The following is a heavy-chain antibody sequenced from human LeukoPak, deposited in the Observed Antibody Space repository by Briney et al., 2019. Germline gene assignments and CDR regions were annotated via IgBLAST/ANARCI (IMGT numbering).Heavy chain of an antibody. CDR2: TYYRSKWYN. D-gene: IGHD2-2*01. CDR1: GDSVSSNSVA. Sequence: PSQTPSLTCAISGDSVSSNSVAWNWIRQSPSRGLEWLGRTYYRSKWYNDYAVSVKGRITINPDTSNNQFSLQLNSVTLEDTAVYFCARDLYCSGTSCSFDYWGQGTLVTVSS. CDR3: ARDLYCSGTSCSFDY. V-gene: IGHV6-1*01. J-gene: IGHJ4*02.